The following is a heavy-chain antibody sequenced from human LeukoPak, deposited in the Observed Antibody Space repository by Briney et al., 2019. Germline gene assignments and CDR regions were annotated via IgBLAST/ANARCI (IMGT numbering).Heavy chain of an antibody. CDR2: IYSGGST. Sequence: GGSLRLSCAASGFTVSSNYMNWVRQAPGKGLEWVSVIYSGGSTYYADSVKGRFTISRDNSKNTLYLQMNSLRAEDTAVYYCATNLGYYDFWSGYYTFDYWGQGTLVTVSS. CDR3: ATNLGYYDFWSGYYTFDY. CDR1: GFTVSSNY. V-gene: IGHV3-53*01. D-gene: IGHD3-3*01. J-gene: IGHJ4*02.